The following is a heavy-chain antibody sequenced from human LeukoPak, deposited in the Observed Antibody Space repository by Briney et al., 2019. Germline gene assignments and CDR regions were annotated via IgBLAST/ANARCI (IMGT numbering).Heavy chain of an antibody. CDR2: ISSSSSYI. V-gene: IGHV3-21*01. D-gene: IGHD4-17*01. J-gene: IGHJ6*02. CDR3: ARAIYGDYYYYYGMDV. Sequence: GGSLRLSCAASGFTFSSYSMNWVRQAPGKGLEWVSSISSSSSYIYYADSVKGRFTISRDNAKNSLYLQMNSLRAEDTAVYYCARAIYGDYYYYYGMDVWGQGTTVTVSS. CDR1: GFTFSSYS.